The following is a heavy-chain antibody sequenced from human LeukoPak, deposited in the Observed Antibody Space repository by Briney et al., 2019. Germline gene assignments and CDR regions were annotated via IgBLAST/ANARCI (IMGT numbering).Heavy chain of an antibody. J-gene: IGHJ4*02. CDR2: ISSSSSYI. V-gene: IGHV3-21*04. CDR1: GFTFSSYS. D-gene: IGHD3-10*01. CDR3: AKDRMVRGVIGPLDY. Sequence: GGSLRLSCAASGFTFSSYSMNWVRQAPGKGLEWVSSISSSSSYIYYADSVKGRFTISRDNSKNTLYLQMNSLRAEDTAVYYCAKDRMVRGVIGPLDYWGQGTLVTVSS.